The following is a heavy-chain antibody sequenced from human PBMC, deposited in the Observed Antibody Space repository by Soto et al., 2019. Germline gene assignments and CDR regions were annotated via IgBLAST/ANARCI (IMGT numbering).Heavy chain of an antibody. J-gene: IGHJ4*02. CDR2: IYSTGST. CDR1: GGSITSYF. V-gene: IGHV4-59*01. D-gene: IGHD3-16*01. CDR3: ARRASGDYGYFFDY. Sequence: SETLSLTCSVSGGSITSYFWSWIRQSPGKGLEWIGHIYSTGSTNYNPSFSNRITISVDTSKNQFSLELSSVTAADTAVYYCARRASGDYGYFFDYWGQGTLVTVS.